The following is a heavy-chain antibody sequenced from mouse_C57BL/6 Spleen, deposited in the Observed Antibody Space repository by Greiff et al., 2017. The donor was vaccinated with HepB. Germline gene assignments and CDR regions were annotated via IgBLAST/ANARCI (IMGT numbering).Heavy chain of an antibody. V-gene: IGHV1-69*01. CDR2: IDPSDSYT. CDR1: GYTFTSYW. CDR3: ARITTVVADV. D-gene: IGHD1-1*01. Sequence: QVQLKQPGAELVMPGASVKLSCKASGYTFTSYWMHWVKQRPGQGLEWIGEIDPSDSYTNYNQKFKGKSTLTVDKSSSTAYMQLSSLTSEDSAVYYCARITTVVADVWGTGTTVTVSS. J-gene: IGHJ1*03.